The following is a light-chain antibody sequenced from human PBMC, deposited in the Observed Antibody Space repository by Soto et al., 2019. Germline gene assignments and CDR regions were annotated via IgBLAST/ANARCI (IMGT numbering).Light chain of an antibody. CDR3: QHYSNWPPRYS. J-gene: IGKJ2*01. V-gene: IGKV3-15*01. CDR1: QSLSSN. Sequence: IMLTQSPGTLSVSPGERASLSCRASQSLSSNVAWYQQKPGQAPRLLIYNILTRATGIPARFSGSGSGTEFTLTISSLQSEHFAVYFCQHYSNWPPRYSFGQGTKVDIK. CDR2: NIL.